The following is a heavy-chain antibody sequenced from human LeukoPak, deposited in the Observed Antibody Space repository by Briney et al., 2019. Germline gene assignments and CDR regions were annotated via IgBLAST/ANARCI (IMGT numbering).Heavy chain of an antibody. Sequence: GGSLRLSCAASGFTFSSYGMHWVRQAPGKGLEWVAFIRYDGSNKYYADSVKGRFTISRDNSKNTLYLQMNSLRAEDTAVYYCAKDPWIAYAFDIWGQGTMVTVSS. D-gene: IGHD5-12*01. CDR3: AKDPWIAYAFDI. J-gene: IGHJ3*02. CDR2: IRYDGSNK. CDR1: GFTFSSYG. V-gene: IGHV3-30*02.